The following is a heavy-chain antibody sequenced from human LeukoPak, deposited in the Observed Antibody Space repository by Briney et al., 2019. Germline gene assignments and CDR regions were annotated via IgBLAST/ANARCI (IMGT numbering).Heavy chain of an antibody. Sequence: SEILSLTCTVSGGSINSYYWSWIRQPAGKGLEWIGRIYTSGSTNYNPSLKSRVTMSVDTSKNQFSLKLSSVTAADTAVYYCARGKQWLAFYYFDYWGQGTLVTVSS. CDR3: ARGKQWLAFYYFDY. V-gene: IGHV4-4*07. D-gene: IGHD6-19*01. J-gene: IGHJ4*02. CDR1: GGSINSYY. CDR2: IYTSGST.